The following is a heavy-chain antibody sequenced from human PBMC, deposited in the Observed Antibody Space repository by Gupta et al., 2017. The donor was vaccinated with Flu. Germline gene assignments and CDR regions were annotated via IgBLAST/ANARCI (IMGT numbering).Heavy chain of an antibody. J-gene: IGHJ4*02. CDR1: GFTFSSYG. CDR3: AKEVAVAVDY. CDR2: ISYDGSNK. V-gene: IGHV3-30*18. D-gene: IGHD6-19*01. Sequence: QVQLVESGGGVVQPGRSLRLSCAASGFTFSSYGMHWVRQAPGKGLEWVAVISYDGSNKYYADSVKGRFTISRDNSKNTLYLQMNSLRAEDTAVYYCAKEVAVAVDYWGQGTLVTVSS.